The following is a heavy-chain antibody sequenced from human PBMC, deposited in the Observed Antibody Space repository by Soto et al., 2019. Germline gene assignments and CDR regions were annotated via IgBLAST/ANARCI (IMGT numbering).Heavy chain of an antibody. J-gene: IGHJ4*02. D-gene: IGHD3-3*01. CDR1: GFTFSSYG. CDR3: AKTLEYYDFWSGYYG. V-gene: IGHV3-30*18. Sequence: QVQLVESGGGVVQPGRSLRLSCAASGFTFSSYGMHWVRQAPGKGLEWVAVISYDGSNKYYADSVKGRFTISRDNSKNTLYLQMSSLRAEDTAVYYCAKTLEYYDFWSGYYGWGQGTLVTVSS. CDR2: ISYDGSNK.